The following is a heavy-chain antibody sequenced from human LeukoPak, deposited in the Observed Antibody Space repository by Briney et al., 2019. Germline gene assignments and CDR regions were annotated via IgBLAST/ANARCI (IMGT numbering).Heavy chain of an antibody. CDR3: ARVAKTLGHCSGGSCYSWFDP. J-gene: IGHJ5*02. CDR2: INPSGGST. D-gene: IGHD2-15*01. CDR1: GYTFTSYY. Sequence: GASVKVSCKASGYTFTSYYMHWVRQAPGQGLEWMGIINPSGGSTSYAQKFQGRVTITADKSTSTAYMELSSLRSEDTAVYYCARVAKTLGHCSGGSCYSWFDPWGQGTLVTVSS. V-gene: IGHV1-46*01.